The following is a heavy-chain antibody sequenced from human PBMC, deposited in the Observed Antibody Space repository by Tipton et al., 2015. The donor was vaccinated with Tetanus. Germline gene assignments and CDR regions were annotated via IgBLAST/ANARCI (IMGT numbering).Heavy chain of an antibody. CDR2: IKQDGSEK. Sequence: SLRLSCAASGFTFSSYWMSWVRQAPRKGLEWVANIKQDGSEKYYVDYVKGRFTISRDNAKNSLYLQMNSLRAEDTAVYYCARVVAVAGHFDYWGQGTLVTVSS. V-gene: IGHV3-7*05. CDR1: GFTFSSYW. D-gene: IGHD6-19*01. CDR3: ARVVAVAGHFDY. J-gene: IGHJ4*02.